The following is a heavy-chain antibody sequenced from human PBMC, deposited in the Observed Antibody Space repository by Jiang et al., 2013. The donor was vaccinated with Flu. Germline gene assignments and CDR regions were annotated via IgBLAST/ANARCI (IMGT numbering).Heavy chain of an antibody. J-gene: IGHJ4*02. CDR3: ARHSNSDFWSGYPDY. CDR2: IYPADSDT. V-gene: IGHV5-51*03. Sequence: GAEVKKPGESVKISCKGSGYSFTTYWIGWVRQMPGKGLEWMGIIYPADSDTKYSPSFQGQVTISADKSINTAYLQWSSLKASDTAVYYCARHSNSDFWSGYPDYWGQG. D-gene: IGHD3-3*01. CDR1: GYSFTTYW.